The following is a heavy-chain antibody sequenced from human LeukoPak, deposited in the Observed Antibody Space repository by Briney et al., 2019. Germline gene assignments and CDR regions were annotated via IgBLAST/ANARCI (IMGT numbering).Heavy chain of an antibody. D-gene: IGHD6-19*01. CDR3: AKDQQWLEYFDY. CDR1: GFTFSSYV. V-gene: IGHV3-23*01. CDR2: ISGSAGST. J-gene: IGHJ4*02. Sequence: GGSLRLSCAASGFTFSSYVMSWVRQAPGKGPEWVSSISGSAGSTYYTDSVKGRFAISRDNSKNTLYLQMNSLRDEDTAVYYCAKDQQWLEYFDYWGQGILVTVSS.